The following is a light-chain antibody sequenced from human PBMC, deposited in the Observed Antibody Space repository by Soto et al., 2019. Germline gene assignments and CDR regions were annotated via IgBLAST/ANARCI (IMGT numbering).Light chain of an antibody. V-gene: IGKV1-39*01. J-gene: IGKJ4*01. CDR3: QQSFKYPRT. CDR1: QKISSF. Sequence: SHMPQSPSSLSASLGDRVTLTXRASQKISSFVSWYQQKPGXAPNXXXYAXSTLDRGGPSRFGGSGSGTEFTPTISRLQPEDFSNYYCQQSFKYPRTFGGGTKVEIK. CDR2: AXS.